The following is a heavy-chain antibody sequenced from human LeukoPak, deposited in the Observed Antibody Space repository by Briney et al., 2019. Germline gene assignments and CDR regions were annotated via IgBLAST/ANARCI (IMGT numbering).Heavy chain of an antibody. Sequence: GESLKISCKGSGYSFTNYWIGWVRQMPGKGLEWMGIIYPGDADTRHSPSFQGQVTISADKSISTAYLQWSSLKASDTAMYYCARGDYGSGSYLNWFDPWGQGTLVTVSS. CDR1: GYSFTNYW. J-gene: IGHJ5*02. D-gene: IGHD3-10*01. V-gene: IGHV5-51*01. CDR3: ARGDYGSGSYLNWFDP. CDR2: IYPGDADT.